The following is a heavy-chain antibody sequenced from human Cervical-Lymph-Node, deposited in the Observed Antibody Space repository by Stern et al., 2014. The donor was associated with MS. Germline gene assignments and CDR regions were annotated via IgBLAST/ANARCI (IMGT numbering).Heavy chain of an antibody. CDR2: IVPLLGKP. V-gene: IGHV1-69*01. Sequence: VQLVDTGAEVKKPRSPVKDSCKASGGTFSNYATSSVRPPPGQGLAWMAGIVPLLGKPNYAQKLQSRVTITARQSKRPQYFDLCSLRSEETAVYYCASPLTATSVPFGYYGMDVWGQGTTVTV. CDR1: GGTFSNYA. D-gene: IGHD4-17*01. J-gene: IGHJ6*02. CDR3: ASPLTATSVPFGYYGMDV.